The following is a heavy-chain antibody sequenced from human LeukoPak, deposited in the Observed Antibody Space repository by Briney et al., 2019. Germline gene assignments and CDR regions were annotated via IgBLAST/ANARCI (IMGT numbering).Heavy chain of an antibody. CDR3: AKDSSGYSPY. J-gene: IGHJ4*02. V-gene: IGHV3-30*18. D-gene: IGHD3-22*01. CDR1: GFTFSSYG. CDR2: ISYDGSNK. Sequence: GGSLRLSCAASGFTFSSYGMHWVRQAPGKGLEWVAVISYDGSNKYYADSVKGRFTISRDNSKNTLYLQMNSLRAEDMAVYYCAKDSSGYSPYWGQGTLVTVSS.